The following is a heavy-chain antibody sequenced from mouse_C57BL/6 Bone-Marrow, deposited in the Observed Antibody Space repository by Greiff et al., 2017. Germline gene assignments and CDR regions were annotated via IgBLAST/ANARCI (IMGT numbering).Heavy chain of an antibody. CDR2: IRLKSDNYAT. V-gene: IGHV6-3*01. CDR3: TKDPY. J-gene: IGHJ3*01. CDR1: GFTFSNYW. Sequence: EVKVEESGGGLVQPGGSMKLSCVASGFTFSNYWMNWVRQSPEKGLEWVAQIRLKSDNYATHYAESVKGRFTISRDDSKSSVYLQMNNLRAEDTGIYYCTKDPYWGQGTLVTVSA.